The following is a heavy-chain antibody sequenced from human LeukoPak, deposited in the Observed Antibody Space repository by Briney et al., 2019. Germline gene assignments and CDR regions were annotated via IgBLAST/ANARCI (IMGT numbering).Heavy chain of an antibody. CDR1: GDSVSSNSAA. J-gene: IGHJ3*02. D-gene: IGHD5-18*01. CDR3: AKGWLRDAFDI. V-gene: IGHV6-1*01. CDR2: TYYRSKWYN. Sequence: SQTLSLTCAVSGDSVSSNSAAWNWNRQSPSRGLEWLGRTYYRSKWYNDYAVSVKRRITINPDTSKNQYSLQLNSVTPEDTAVYYCAKGWLRDAFDIWGQGTMVTVSS.